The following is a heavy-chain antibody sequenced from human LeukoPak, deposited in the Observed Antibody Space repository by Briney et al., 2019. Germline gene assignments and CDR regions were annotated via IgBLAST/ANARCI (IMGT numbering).Heavy chain of an antibody. Sequence: GGSLRLSCAASGFAFSNYAMHWVRQAPGKGLEWVAMTSYDGGNKYYADSVRGRFTISRDNSKNTLYMQMNTLRPEDTAMCYCVTLVPPAGTFDIWGQGTVVTVSS. J-gene: IGHJ3*02. V-gene: IGHV3-30-3*01. D-gene: IGHD6-13*01. CDR1: GFAFSNYA. CDR3: VTLVPPAGTFDI. CDR2: TSYDGGNK.